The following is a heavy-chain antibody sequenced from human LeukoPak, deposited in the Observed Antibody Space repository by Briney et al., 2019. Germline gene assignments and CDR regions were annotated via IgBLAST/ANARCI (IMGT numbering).Heavy chain of an antibody. CDR2: ISSGSSYI. D-gene: IGHD3-22*01. Sequence: GRSLRLSCAASGFTFSSYSMNWVRQAPGKGLEWVSSISSGSSYIYYADSVKGRFTISRDNAKNSLYLQMNSLRAEDTAVYYCARERDPYYYDSSGSYWFDPWGQGTLVTVSS. CDR1: GFTFSSYS. V-gene: IGHV3-21*01. J-gene: IGHJ5*02. CDR3: ARERDPYYYDSSGSYWFDP.